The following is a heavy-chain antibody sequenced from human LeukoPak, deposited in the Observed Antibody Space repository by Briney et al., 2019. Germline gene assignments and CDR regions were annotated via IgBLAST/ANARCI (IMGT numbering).Heavy chain of an antibody. CDR2: IYYSGST. V-gene: IGHV4-31*03. CDR1: GGSISSGGYY. D-gene: IGHD5-12*01. CDR3: ARDRGPYSGHDSYYFDY. Sequence: SETLSLTCTVSGGSISSGGYYWSWIRQHPGKGLEWIGYIYYSGSTYYNPSLKSRVTISVDTSKNLFSLKLSSVTAADTAVYYCARDRGPYSGHDSYYFDYWGQGTLVTVSS. J-gene: IGHJ4*02.